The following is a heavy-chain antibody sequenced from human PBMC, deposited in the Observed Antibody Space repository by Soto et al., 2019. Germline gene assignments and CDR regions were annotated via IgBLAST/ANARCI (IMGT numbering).Heavy chain of an antibody. J-gene: IGHJ3*02. D-gene: IGHD2-2*02. CDR1: GFTFSSYS. CDR2: ISSTSSPI. CDR3: VRGGRGYTRDDVFDI. Sequence: EVQLVESGGGLVKPGGSLRLSCVDSGFTFSSYSMNWVRQAPGKGLEWVSSISSTSSPIFYADSLKGRFTTFRDNAKSSLYLQLNSLRAEDTAAYYCVRGGRGYTRDDVFDIWGQGTMVTVSS. V-gene: IGHV3-21*06.